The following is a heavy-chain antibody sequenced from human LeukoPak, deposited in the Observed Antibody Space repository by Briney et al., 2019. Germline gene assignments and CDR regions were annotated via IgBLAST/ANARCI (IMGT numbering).Heavy chain of an antibody. D-gene: IGHD6-19*01. Sequence: SETLSLTCAVYGGSFSGYYWSWIRQPPGKGLEWIGEINHSGSTNYSPSLKSRVTISVDMSKNQFSLRLSSVTAADTAVYYCARARLAVFDYWGQGTLVTVSS. J-gene: IGHJ4*02. CDR2: INHSGST. V-gene: IGHV4-34*01. CDR1: GGSFSGYY. CDR3: ARARLAVFDY.